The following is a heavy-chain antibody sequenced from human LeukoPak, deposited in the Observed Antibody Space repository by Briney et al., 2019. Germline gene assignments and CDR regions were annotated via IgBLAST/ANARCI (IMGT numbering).Heavy chain of an antibody. J-gene: IGHJ5*02. V-gene: IGHV4-39*01. D-gene: IGHD6-6*01. CDR2: IHYSGTT. Sequence: SETLSLTCTVSGGSISSSGYHWGGIRQPPGKGLEWIGSIHYSGTTYYNPSLQSRVTISVDTSKNQFSLKLSSMTAADTAVYYCASYSTSSGWFDPWGQGTLVTVSS. CDR3: ASYSTSSGWFDP. CDR1: GGSISSSGYH.